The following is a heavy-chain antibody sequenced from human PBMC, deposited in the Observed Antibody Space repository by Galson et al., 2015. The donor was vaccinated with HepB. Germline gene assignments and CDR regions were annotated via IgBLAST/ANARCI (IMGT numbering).Heavy chain of an antibody. CDR1: GFTFSSYA. D-gene: IGHD1-7*01. J-gene: IGHJ6*02. CDR2: ISYDGSNK. Sequence: SLRLSCAASGFTFSSYAMHWVRQAPGKGLEWVAVISYDGSNKYYADSVKGRFTISRDNSKNTLYLQMNSLRAEDTAVYYCASGTTYYYYYGMDVWGQGTTVTVSS. V-gene: IGHV3-30-3*01. CDR3: ASGTTYYYYYGMDV.